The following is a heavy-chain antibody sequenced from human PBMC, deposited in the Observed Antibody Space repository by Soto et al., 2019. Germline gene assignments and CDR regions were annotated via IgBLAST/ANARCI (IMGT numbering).Heavy chain of an antibody. J-gene: IGHJ5*02. D-gene: IGHD2-2*01. Sequence: PGGSLRLSCAASGFTFSSYGMHWVRQAPGKGLEGVAVISYDGSNKYYADSVKGRFTISRDNSKNTLYLHMNSLRADDTAVYYCAREGPDCTTTSCYQRGFDLWGQGALVTVSS. CDR3: AREGPDCTTTSCYQRGFDL. CDR1: GFTFSSYG. V-gene: IGHV3-30*03. CDR2: ISYDGSNK.